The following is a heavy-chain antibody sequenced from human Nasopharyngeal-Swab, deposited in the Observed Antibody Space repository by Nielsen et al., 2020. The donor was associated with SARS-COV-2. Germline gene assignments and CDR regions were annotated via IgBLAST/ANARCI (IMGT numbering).Heavy chain of an antibody. Sequence: SETLSLTCTVSGGSISSYYWSWIRQPPGKGLEWIGYIYYSRSTIYNPSLKSRVTISVDTSKNQFSLKLSSVTAADTAVYYCARCFDYWGQGTLVTVSS. V-gene: IGHV4-59*13. J-gene: IGHJ4*02. CDR3: ARCFDY. CDR1: GGSISSYY. CDR2: IYYSRST.